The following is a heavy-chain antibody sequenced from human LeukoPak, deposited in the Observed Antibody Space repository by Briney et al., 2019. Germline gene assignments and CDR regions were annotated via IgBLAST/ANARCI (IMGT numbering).Heavy chain of an antibody. J-gene: IGHJ4*02. CDR3: AKQLGYCSDGSCYFPY. Sequence: PGGSLRLSCAASGFTFSSSAMSWVRQAPGKGLEWVSAISNNGGYTYNADSVQGRFTISRDNSKNTLCLQMNSLRAEDTAVYYCAKQLGYCSDGSCYFPYWGQGTLVTVSS. V-gene: IGHV3-23*01. D-gene: IGHD2-15*01. CDR1: GFTFSSSA. CDR2: ISNNGGYT.